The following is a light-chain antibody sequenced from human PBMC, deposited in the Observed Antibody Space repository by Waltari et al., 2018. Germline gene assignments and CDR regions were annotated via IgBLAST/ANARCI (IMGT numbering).Light chain of an antibody. CDR1: QTILTW. CDR2: KAS. J-gene: IGKJ2*01. V-gene: IGKV1-5*03. CDR3: QQYHDYST. Sequence: DTQVTQSPSTLSASVGDSVTITCRASQTILTWMAWYQQKPGKAPKLLSYKASRLESGVPSRFSGTASGTEFTLTISSLQPDDSATYYCQQYHDYSTFGQGTKLEIK.